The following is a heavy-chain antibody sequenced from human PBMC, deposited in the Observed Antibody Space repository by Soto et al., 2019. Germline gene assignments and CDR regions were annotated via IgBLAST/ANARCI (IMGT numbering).Heavy chain of an antibody. V-gene: IGHV4-34*01. CDR3: ARVYSSGWSNPNFDY. CDR2: INHSGST. CDR1: GGSFSGYY. D-gene: IGHD6-19*01. J-gene: IGHJ4*02. Sequence: QVQLQQWGAGLLKPSETLSLTCAVYGGSFSGYYWSWIRQPPGKGLEWIGEINHSGSTNYNPSLKSRVTISVDTSKNQFSLKLSSVTAADTAVYYCARVYSSGWSNPNFDYWGQGTLVTVSS.